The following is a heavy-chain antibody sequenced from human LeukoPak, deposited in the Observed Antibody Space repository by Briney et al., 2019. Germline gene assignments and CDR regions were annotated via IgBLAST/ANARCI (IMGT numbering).Heavy chain of an antibody. V-gene: IGHV3-30-3*01. CDR1: GFTFSSYA. CDR2: ISYEGSNK. Sequence: GGSLRLSCAASGFTFSSYAIHWVRQAPGKGLEWVAVISYEGSNKYYADSVKGRFTISRDNSKNTLYLQMNSLRAEDTAVYYCARRAGDCSSTSCYTGGYYFDYWGQGTLVTVSS. D-gene: IGHD2-2*02. CDR3: ARRAGDCSSTSCYTGGYYFDY. J-gene: IGHJ4*02.